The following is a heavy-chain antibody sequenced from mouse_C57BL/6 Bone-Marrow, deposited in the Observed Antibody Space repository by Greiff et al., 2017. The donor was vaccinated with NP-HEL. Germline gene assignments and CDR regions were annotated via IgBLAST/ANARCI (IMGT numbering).Heavy chain of an antibody. Sequence: QVQLQQSGAELVRPGASVTLSCKASGYTFTDYEMHWVKQTPVHGLEWIGAIDPETGGTAYNQKFKGKAILTADKSSSTAYMELRSLTSEDSAVYYCTRYPFTTVVATEAYWGQGTLVTVSA. CDR2: IDPETGGT. CDR1: GYTFTDYE. V-gene: IGHV1-15*01. CDR3: TRYPFTTVVATEAY. D-gene: IGHD1-1*01. J-gene: IGHJ3*01.